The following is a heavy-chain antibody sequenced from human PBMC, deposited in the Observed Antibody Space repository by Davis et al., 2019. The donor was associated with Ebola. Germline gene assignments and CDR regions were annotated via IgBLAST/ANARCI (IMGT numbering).Heavy chain of an antibody. V-gene: IGHV1-18*04. CDR3: ARDLDYYYGMDV. J-gene: IGHJ6*04. Sequence: AASVKVSCKASGYTFTSYGITWVRQAPGQGLEWMGWISAYNGNTNYAQKLQGRVTMTRDTSTSTVYMELSSLRSEDTAVYYCARDLDYYYGMDVWGKGTTVTVSS. CDR2: ISAYNGNT. CDR1: GYTFTSYG.